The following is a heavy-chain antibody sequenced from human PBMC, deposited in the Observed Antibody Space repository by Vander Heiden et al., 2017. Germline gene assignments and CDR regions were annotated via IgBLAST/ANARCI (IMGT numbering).Heavy chain of an antibody. CDR1: GFTFSSYG. CDR2: IWYDGSNK. V-gene: IGHV3-33*01. CDR3: ARDGKITMIGDGAFDI. J-gene: IGHJ3*02. Sequence: QVQLVESGGGVVQPGRSLRLSCAASGFTFSSYGMQGVRQAPGKGLEWVAVIWYDGSNKYYADSVKGRFTISRDNSKNTLYLQMNSLRAEDTAVYYCARDGKITMIGDGAFDIWGQGTMVTVSS. D-gene: IGHD3-22*01.